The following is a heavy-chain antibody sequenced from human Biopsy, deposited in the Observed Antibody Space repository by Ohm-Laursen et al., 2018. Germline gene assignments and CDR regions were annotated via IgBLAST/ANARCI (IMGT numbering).Heavy chain of an antibody. D-gene: IGHD3-16*02. Sequence: ASVKVSCKPSGYNFISYSINWVRQAPGQGLEWMGWIRPLNGDTKYGQKFQDRVTMTTDTSTSTVYMELTSLRSDDTAVYYCARGEVTFGELIVSLDSWGQGTLVTVSS. CDR2: IRPLNGDT. J-gene: IGHJ4*02. V-gene: IGHV1-18*01. CDR3: ARGEVTFGELIVSLDS. CDR1: GYNFISYS.